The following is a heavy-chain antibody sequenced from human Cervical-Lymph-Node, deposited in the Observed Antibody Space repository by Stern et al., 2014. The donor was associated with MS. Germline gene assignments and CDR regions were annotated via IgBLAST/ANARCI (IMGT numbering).Heavy chain of an antibody. V-gene: IGHV3-74*01. CDR3: ATDLEWLLFEN. CDR2: IRVDSSNT. J-gene: IGHJ4*02. Sequence: EVQLVESGGGLVQPGGSLRLSCAASGFTFRNYLMPWVRQAPGKGLEWVARIRVDSSNTRYADSVKGRFTISRDDAKDTLYLQMDSLRDEDTALYYCATDLEWLLFENWGQGTLVVVSS. D-gene: IGHD3-3*01. CDR1: GFTFRNYL.